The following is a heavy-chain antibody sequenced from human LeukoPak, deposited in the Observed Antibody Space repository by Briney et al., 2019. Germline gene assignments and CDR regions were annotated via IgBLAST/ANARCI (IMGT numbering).Heavy chain of an antibody. D-gene: IGHD3-10*01. Sequence: GGSLRLSCAASGFTFDDYAMHWVRQAPEKGLEWVSGISWNSGSIGYADSVKGRFTISRDNAKNSLYLQMNSLRAEDTALYYCAKDEVQGYFDYWGQGTLVTVSS. V-gene: IGHV3-9*01. J-gene: IGHJ4*02. CDR2: ISWNSGSI. CDR1: GFTFDDYA. CDR3: AKDEVQGYFDY.